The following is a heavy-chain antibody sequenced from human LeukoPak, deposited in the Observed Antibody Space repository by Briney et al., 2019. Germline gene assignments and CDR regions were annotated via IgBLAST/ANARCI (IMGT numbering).Heavy chain of an antibody. Sequence: ASVKVSCKASGYTFTGYYMHWVRQAPGQGLEWMGWINPNSGGTNYAQKFQGRVTMTRDTSISTAYMELSRLRSDDTAVYYCARGRYCSSTSRYTTPEYYFDYWGQGTLVTVSS. V-gene: IGHV1-2*02. D-gene: IGHD2-2*02. J-gene: IGHJ4*02. CDR2: INPNSGGT. CDR1: GYTFTGYY. CDR3: ARGRYCSSTSRYTTPEYYFDY.